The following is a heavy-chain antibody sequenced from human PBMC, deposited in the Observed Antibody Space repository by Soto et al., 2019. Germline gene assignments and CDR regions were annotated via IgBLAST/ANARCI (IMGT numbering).Heavy chain of an antibody. CDR3: ARPGIAELSGFQH. CDR2: INSDGSST. D-gene: IGHD6-13*01. V-gene: IGHV3-74*01. J-gene: IGHJ1*01. Sequence: PGGSLRLSCAASGFTFSSYWMHWVRQAPGKGLVWVSRINSDGSSTSYADSVKGRLTISRDNAKNTLYLQMNSLRAEDTAVYYCARPGIAELSGFQHWGQGTLVTVSS. CDR1: GFTFSSYW.